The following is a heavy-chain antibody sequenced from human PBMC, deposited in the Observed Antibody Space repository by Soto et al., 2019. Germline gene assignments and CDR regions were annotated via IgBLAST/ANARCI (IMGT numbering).Heavy chain of an antibody. Sequence: SGGSLRLSCAASGFTFSSYWMHWVRQAPGKGLVWVSRINSDGSSTNYADSVKGQFTISRDNAKNTLYLQMNSLRAEDTAVYYCGRGASGSYRLDYWGQGTLVTVSS. V-gene: IGHV3-74*01. D-gene: IGHD3-10*01. CDR3: GRGASGSYRLDY. CDR1: GFTFSSYW. J-gene: IGHJ4*02. CDR2: INSDGSST.